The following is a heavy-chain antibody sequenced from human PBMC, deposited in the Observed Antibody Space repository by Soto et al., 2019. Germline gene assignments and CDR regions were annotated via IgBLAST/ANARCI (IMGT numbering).Heavy chain of an antibody. V-gene: IGHV3-33*01. D-gene: IGHD2-21*02. J-gene: IGHJ4*02. CDR2: IWYDGSNK. CDR3: ARDLVTAIPEYYFDY. CDR1: GFTFSSYG. Sequence: QVQLVESGGGVVQPGRSLRLSCAASGFTFSSYGMHWVRQAPGKGLEWVAVIWYDGSNKYYADSVKGRFTISRDNSKNTLYLQMNSLRAEDTAVYYCARDLVTAIPEYYFDYRGQGTLVTVSS.